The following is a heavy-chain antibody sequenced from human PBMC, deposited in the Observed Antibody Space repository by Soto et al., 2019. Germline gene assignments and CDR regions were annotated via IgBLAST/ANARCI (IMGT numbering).Heavy chain of an antibody. V-gene: IGHV1-2*02. CDR1: GFSFYDFD. CDR3: AKDRRGYGRYYVRDV. Sequence: SVKVPCKASGFSFYDFDIHFVRQAPGQGLEWMAWINPNNGDTAYAQKFEDRVTMTSDTSISTAYMELRGLRSDEKAVYFCAKDRRGYGRYYVRDVWGPGTSVTVSS. CDR2: INPNNGDT. D-gene: IGHD3-10*01. J-gene: IGHJ6*02.